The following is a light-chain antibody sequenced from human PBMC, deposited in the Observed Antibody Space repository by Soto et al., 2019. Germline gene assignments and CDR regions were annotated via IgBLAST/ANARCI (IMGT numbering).Light chain of an antibody. CDR3: QQSYSTPSLT. CDR1: QDIGTW. J-gene: IGKJ4*01. V-gene: IGKV1-5*03. Sequence: DIQMTQSPSTLSASVGDRVTITCRASQDIGTWLAWYQQKPEKAPKVLIYRASNLESGVPSRFSGSGSGTDFTLTISSLLPEDFATYFCQQSYSTPSLTFGGGTKVDIK. CDR2: RAS.